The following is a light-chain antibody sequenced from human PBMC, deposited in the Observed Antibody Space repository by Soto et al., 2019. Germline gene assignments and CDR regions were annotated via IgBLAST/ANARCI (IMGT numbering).Light chain of an antibody. CDR3: QQRSNWPWT. CDR2: DAS. CDR1: QSVSSY. Sequence: EIVLTQSPATLSLSPGERATLSCRASQSVSSYLAWYQQKPGQAPRHLIYDASNRATGIPARFSGSGSGTDFTLTISSLEPEDFAVYYCQQRSNWPWTFGQGDQGGYQT. V-gene: IGKV3-11*01. J-gene: IGKJ1*01.